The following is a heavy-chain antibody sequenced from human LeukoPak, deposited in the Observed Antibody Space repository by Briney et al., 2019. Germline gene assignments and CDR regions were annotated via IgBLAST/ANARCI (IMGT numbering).Heavy chain of an antibody. CDR2: IYYTGST. CDR3: ARAWEGYYYMDV. J-gene: IGHJ6*03. Sequence: SETLSLTCTFSGGSISTYYGSWIRQPPGKALEWIGYIYYTGSTTYNPSLKRRVSISVDTSKNQFSLKLTSVTAADTAVYYCARAWEGYYYMDVWGKGTTVTVSS. D-gene: IGHD1-26*01. CDR1: GGSISTYY. V-gene: IGHV4-59*01.